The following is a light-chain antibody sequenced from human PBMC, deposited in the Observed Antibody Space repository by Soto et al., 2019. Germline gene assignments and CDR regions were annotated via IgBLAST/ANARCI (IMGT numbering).Light chain of an antibody. J-gene: IGKJ4*01. V-gene: IGKV1-12*01. CDR3: QQTNRFPLT. CDR2: AAS. CDR1: QGISSW. Sequence: DLQMTQSPSSVSASVGDRVTITCRASQGISSWLAWYQQKPGKAPKLMIYAASSLQSGVPSRFSGGGAGTDFALTISSLQLEDFATSSCQQTNRFPLTFGGGTKVEIK.